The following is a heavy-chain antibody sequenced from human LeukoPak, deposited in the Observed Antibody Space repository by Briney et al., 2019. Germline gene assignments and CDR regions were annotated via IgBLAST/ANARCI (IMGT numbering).Heavy chain of an antibody. D-gene: IGHD6-13*01. CDR3: AKDATPALGTVYMDV. CDR1: GLTFSSRDW. V-gene: IGHV3-48*03. CDR2: ISNFGDII. Sequence: GGSLRLSCVASGLTFSSRDWMTWVRQAPGKGLEWISHISNFGDIIHYADSVEGRFTISRDNDKNSIYLQMNSLRAEDTAVYYCAKDATPALGTVYMDVWGKGTTVTISS. J-gene: IGHJ6*03.